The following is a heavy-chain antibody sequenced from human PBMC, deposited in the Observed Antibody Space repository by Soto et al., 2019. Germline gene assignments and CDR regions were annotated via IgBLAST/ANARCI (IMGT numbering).Heavy chain of an antibody. CDR2: IAFDGSQA. Sequence: QVHLVESGGGVVQPGRALRLSCAASGFTFNTSGMHWVRQAPGKGLEWVAVIAFDGSQAFYGDSVRGRFTISRDNSKNTLFLQMKSLTPEDTAVYYCATKVRVTNYLYYGMDVWGQGTKVTVSS. D-gene: IGHD2-21*02. J-gene: IGHJ6*02. CDR1: GFTFNTSG. CDR3: ATKVRVTNYLYYGMDV. V-gene: IGHV3-30*03.